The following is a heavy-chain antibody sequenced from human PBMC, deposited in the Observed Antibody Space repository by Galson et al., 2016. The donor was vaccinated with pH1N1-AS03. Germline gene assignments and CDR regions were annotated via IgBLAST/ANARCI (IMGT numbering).Heavy chain of an antibody. CDR2: VYQSGTT. Sequence: LSLTCTVSGDSMSGYDWTWIRQPPGKGLEWIGFVYQSGTTKYDPSLKTRVTISIDTSRTQFSLRLTSVTAAHTAVYYCARGASEGYNLHKLGGYFVCWGLGRLATVSS. CDR3: ARGASEGYNLHKLGGYFVC. D-gene: IGHD5-24*01. CDR1: GDSMSGYD. J-gene: IGHJ4*02. V-gene: IGHV4-59*01.